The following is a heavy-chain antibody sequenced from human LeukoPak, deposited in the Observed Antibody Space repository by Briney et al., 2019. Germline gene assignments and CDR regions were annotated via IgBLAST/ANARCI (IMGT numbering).Heavy chain of an antibody. V-gene: IGHV3-48*03. D-gene: IGHD2-15*01. J-gene: IGHJ3*02. Sequence: QSGGSLRLSCEASGYTFSIYEINWVRQAPGKGLEWVSYISSNGYTIYYADSVKGRFTISRDNAKNTLYLQMNSLRAEDTAMYYCSRVGYCLGGSCYSSLTSFDIWGQGTMVTVSS. CDR3: SRVGYCLGGSCYSSLTSFDI. CDR2: ISSNGYTI. CDR1: GYTFSIYE.